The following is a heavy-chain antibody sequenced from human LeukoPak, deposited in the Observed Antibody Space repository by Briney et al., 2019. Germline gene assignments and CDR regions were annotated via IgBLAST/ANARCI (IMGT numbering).Heavy chain of an antibody. V-gene: IGHV3-23*01. CDR2: LRGDGET. CDR1: GFTFSSYA. D-gene: IGHD3-10*01. CDR3: AKASWVSSADAVL. J-gene: IGHJ4*02. Sequence: GGSLTLPCVASGFTFSSYAMSWVRQAPARGLEWVSSLRGDGETFYAESVKGRFTLSRDDSRNMVFLHLNNLRVEDTALYYCAKASWVSSADAVLWGQGTVVTVS.